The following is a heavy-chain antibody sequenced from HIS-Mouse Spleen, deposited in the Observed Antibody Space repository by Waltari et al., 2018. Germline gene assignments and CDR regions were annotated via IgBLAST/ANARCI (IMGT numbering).Heavy chain of an antibody. CDR2: ISYDGSNK. V-gene: IGHV3-30*18. J-gene: IGHJ4*02. Sequence: QVQLVESGGGVVRPGRPLRLSCEAAGCTFSSYGMHWVRQAPGKGLEWVAVISYDGSNKYYADSVKGRFTISRDNSKNTLYLQMNSLRAEDTAVYYCAKDKHHAFDYWGQGTLVTVSS. CDR1: GCTFSSYG. CDR3: AKDKHHAFDY.